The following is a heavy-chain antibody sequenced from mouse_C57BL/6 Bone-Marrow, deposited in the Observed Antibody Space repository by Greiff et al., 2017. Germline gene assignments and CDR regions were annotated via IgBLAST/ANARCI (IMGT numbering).Heavy chain of an antibody. CDR2: IWRGGST. Sequence: QVQLQQSGPGLVQPSQSLSITCTVSGFSLTSYGVHWVRQSPGQGLEWLGVIWRGGSTDYNAAFMSRLSTPTDNPTRQVIFKMNSLQADDTAIYCCAKNLGGDYIFYAMDYWGQGTSVTVSS. J-gene: IGHJ4*01. CDR3: AKNLGGDYIFYAMDY. D-gene: IGHD2-13*01. CDR1: GFSLTSYG. V-gene: IGHV2-5*01.